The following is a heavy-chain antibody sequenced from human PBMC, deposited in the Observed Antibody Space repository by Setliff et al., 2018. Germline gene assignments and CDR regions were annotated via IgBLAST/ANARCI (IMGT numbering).Heavy chain of an antibody. V-gene: IGHV1-46*01. Sequence: WASVKGSCKASGHTFTSYFMQWVRQAPGQGLEGMGMINPSGGYTIYAQKFQGRVTMTRDTSTSTVYLELSSMRSEDTAVYYCARGLIVLPGPSGDMGYFDYWGQGTLVTVSS. CDR3: ARGLIVLPGPSGDMGYFDY. CDR2: INPSGGYT. CDR1: GHTFTSYF. J-gene: IGHJ4*02. D-gene: IGHD2-8*01.